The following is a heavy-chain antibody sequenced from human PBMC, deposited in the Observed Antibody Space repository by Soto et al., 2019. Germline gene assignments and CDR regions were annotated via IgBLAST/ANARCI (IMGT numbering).Heavy chain of an antibody. CDR1: GYSFIGYG. Sequence: QVQLVQSGAEVKEPGASVKVSCKASGYSFIGYGLSWVRQAPGQGLERMGWISVYNGNTNYAQNFQGSVTVTPDTSTSTVYMELRSLRSDDTAVYYCARGRRPLNGGRYDTSGYFDYWGQGTLVTVSS. V-gene: IGHV1-18*01. CDR3: ARGRRPLNGGRYDTSGYFDY. CDR2: ISVYNGNT. D-gene: IGHD3-22*01. J-gene: IGHJ4*02.